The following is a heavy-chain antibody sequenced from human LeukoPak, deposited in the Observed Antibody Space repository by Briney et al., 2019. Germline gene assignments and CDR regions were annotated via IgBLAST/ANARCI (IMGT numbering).Heavy chain of an antibody. Sequence: PSETLSLTCTVSGGSISSYYWSWIRQPAGKGLEWIGRIYTTGSTNYNPSLKSRVTMSVDTSKNQFSLSLVTVRASDTAVYYCARDRTYGGNSGFDYWGQGTLVTVSS. V-gene: IGHV4-4*07. CDR3: ARDRTYGGNSGFDY. J-gene: IGHJ4*02. D-gene: IGHD4-23*01. CDR2: IYTTGST. CDR1: GGSISSYY.